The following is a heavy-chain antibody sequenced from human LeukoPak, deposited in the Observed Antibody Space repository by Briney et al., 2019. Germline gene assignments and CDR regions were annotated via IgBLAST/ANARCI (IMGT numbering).Heavy chain of an antibody. CDR1: GFTFSSYG. D-gene: IGHD5-12*01. CDR3: ARDSGYSGYGGIDY. CDR2: IRYDGSNK. J-gene: IGHJ4*02. V-gene: IGHV3-30*02. Sequence: GGSLRLSCAASGFTFSSYGMHWVRQAPGKGLEWVAFIRYDGSNKYYADSVKGRFTISRDNSKNTLYLQMNSLRAEDTAVYYCARDSGYSGYGGIDYWGQGTLVTVSS.